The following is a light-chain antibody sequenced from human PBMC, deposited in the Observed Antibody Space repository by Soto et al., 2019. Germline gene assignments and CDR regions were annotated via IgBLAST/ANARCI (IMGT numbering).Light chain of an antibody. V-gene: IGKV3-15*01. J-gene: IGKJ1*01. CDR1: QSVSSN. CDR3: QHYNKWPPWT. CDR2: GAS. Sequence: IVMTQSPATLSVSPGERATLSCRASQSVSSNLAWYQQKPGQAPRLLIYGASTRATGIPARFSGSGSGTEFTLTISSLRSEDFAVYYCQHYNKWPPWTFGQGTKVDIK.